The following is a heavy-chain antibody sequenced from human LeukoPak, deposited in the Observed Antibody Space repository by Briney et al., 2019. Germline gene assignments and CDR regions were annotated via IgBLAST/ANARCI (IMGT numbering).Heavy chain of an antibody. CDR2: INPNSGGT. D-gene: IGHD2-2*01. J-gene: IGHJ5*02. CDR1: GYTFTGYY. V-gene: IGHV1-2*02. CDR3: ARGEEVVPDVLVGNWFDP. Sequence: ASVKVSCKASGYTFTGYYMHWVRQAPGQGLEWMGWINPNSGGTNYAQKFQGRVTMTRDTSISTAYMELSRLRSDDTAVYYCARGEEVVPDVLVGNWFDPWGQGTLVTVSS.